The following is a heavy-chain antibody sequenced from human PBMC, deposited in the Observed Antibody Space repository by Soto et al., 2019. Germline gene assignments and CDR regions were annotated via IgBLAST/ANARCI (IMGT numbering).Heavy chain of an antibody. V-gene: IGHV2-5*02. J-gene: IGHJ4*02. CDR2: IFWDDDK. CDR1: GFSLSTSGVG. D-gene: IGHD1-1*01. Sequence: SGPTLVNPTQTLTLTCTFSGFSLSTSGVGVGWIRQPPGKALEWLGIIFWDDDKRYRPSLKRRVSITKDTSKNQLVLTMTNMDPVDTATYYCAHLAWKEMWPRAPVVNWGQRTPVTVSS. CDR3: AHLAWKEMWPRAPVVN.